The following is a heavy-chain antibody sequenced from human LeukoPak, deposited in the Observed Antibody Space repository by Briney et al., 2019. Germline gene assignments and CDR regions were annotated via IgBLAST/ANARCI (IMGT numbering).Heavy chain of an antibody. J-gene: IGHJ3*02. Sequence: GGSLRLSCAASGFTFSSYEMNWVRQSPGKGLECISYISSDGTKYYADSVKGRFTISRDNAKNSLYLQMNSLRAEDTAVYYCARSDGYGLVGIWGQGTMVTVSS. CDR1: GFTFSSYE. V-gene: IGHV3-48*03. D-gene: IGHD3-10*01. CDR3: ARSDGYGLVGI. CDR2: ISSDGTK.